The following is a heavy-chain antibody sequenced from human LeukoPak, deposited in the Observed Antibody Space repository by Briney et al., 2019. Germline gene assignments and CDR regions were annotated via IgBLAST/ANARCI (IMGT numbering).Heavy chain of an antibody. CDR1: GFTVSSNY. V-gene: IGHV3-66*02. CDR2: IYSGGST. D-gene: IGHD6-13*01. CDR3: ARETGIAAAPQNYYYYMDV. J-gene: IGHJ6*03. Sequence: QPGGSLRLSCAASGFTVSSNYMSWVRQAPGKGLEWVSVIYSGGSTYYADSVKGRFTISRDNSKNTLYLQMNSLRAEDTAVYYCARETGIAAAPQNYYYYMDVWGKGTTVTVSS.